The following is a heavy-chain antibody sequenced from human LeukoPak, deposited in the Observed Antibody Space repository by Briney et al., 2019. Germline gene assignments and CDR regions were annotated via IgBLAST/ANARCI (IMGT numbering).Heavy chain of an antibody. CDR1: GFTFSDYY. D-gene: IGHD5-12*01. Sequence: GGSLRLPCAASGFTFSDYYMSWIRQAPGKGLEWVSYISSSGSTIYYADSVKGRFTISRDNAKNSLYLQMNSLRAEDTAVYYCARDGDMVAAYYFDYWGQGTLVTVSS. J-gene: IGHJ4*02. CDR3: ARDGDMVAAYYFDY. CDR2: ISSSGSTI. V-gene: IGHV3-11*01.